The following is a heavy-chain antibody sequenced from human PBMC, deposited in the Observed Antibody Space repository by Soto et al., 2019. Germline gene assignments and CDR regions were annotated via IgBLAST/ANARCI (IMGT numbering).Heavy chain of an antibody. CDR1: GYKFTPSW. D-gene: IGHD3-22*01. V-gene: IGHV5-51*01. CDR3: ARKDKSGYFNWFDP. J-gene: IGHJ5*02. Sequence: PGESLKISCRTSGYKFTPSWIAWVRQMPGKGLEWMGIIFPSDSDTRYSPSFQGQVTISADRSTSTVFLQWASLKASDTAVYFCARKDKSGYFNWFDPWGQGTLVTSPQ. CDR2: IFPSDSDT.